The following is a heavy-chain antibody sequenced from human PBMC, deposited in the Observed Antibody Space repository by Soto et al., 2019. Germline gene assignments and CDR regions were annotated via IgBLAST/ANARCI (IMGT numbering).Heavy chain of an antibody. Sequence: SVKVSCKASGGTFSSYAISWVRQAPGQGLEWMGGIIPIFGTANYAQKFQGRVTTTADESTSTAYMELSSLRSEDTAVYYCARGALDFWSGYYSPEYYYYGMDVWGQGTTVTVSS. D-gene: IGHD3-3*01. CDR3: ARGALDFWSGYYSPEYYYYGMDV. V-gene: IGHV1-69*13. CDR2: IIPIFGTA. J-gene: IGHJ6*02. CDR1: GGTFSSYA.